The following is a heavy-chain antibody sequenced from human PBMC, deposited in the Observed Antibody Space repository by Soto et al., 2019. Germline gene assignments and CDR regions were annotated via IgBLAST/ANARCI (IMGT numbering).Heavy chain of an antibody. V-gene: IGHV3-30*18. D-gene: IGHD5-12*01. J-gene: IGHJ2*01. CDR1: ELSFSTYG. Sequence: QAQLVESGGGAVQPGTSLRLSCAASELSFSTYGMHWVRQAPGKGPEWVAVITDDGSGKWYADSVKGRFTISRDNSENTLYLQMNSLRPEDSALYYCAKHEGRWLSYLDLWGRGTLVIVSS. CDR2: ITDDGSGK. CDR3: AKHEGRWLSYLDL.